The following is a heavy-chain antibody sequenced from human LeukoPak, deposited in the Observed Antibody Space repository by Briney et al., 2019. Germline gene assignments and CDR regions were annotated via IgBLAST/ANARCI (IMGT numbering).Heavy chain of an antibody. CDR1: GGSISSFY. V-gene: IGHV4-4*07. D-gene: IGHD1-26*01. CDR2: IYSSGST. CDR3: ARTGSYSAVYYFDY. Sequence: SETLSLTCTVSGGSISSFYWSWIRRPAGKGLEWIGRIYSSGSTNYNPSLKSRVTMSVDTSKNQFSLKLNSVTAADTAVYCCARTGSYSAVYYFDYWGQGNLVTVSS. J-gene: IGHJ4*02.